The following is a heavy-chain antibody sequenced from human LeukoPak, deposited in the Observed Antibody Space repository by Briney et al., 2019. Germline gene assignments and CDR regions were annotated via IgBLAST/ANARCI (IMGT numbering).Heavy chain of an antibody. CDR1: GFTFSSYW. J-gene: IGHJ6*04. CDR2: ISSDGSST. Sequence: PGGSLRLSCAASGFTFSSYWMHWVRQAPGKGLVWVSRISSDGSSTIYVDSVKGRFTISRDNAKNTLYLQMNSLRAEDTAVYYCARVLGHYYGMDVWGKGTTVTVSS. D-gene: IGHD3-16*01. V-gene: IGHV3-74*01. CDR3: ARVLGHYYGMDV.